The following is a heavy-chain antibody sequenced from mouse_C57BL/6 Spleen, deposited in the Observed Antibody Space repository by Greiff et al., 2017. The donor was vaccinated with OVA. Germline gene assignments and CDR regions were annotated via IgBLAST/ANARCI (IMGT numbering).Heavy chain of an antibody. D-gene: IGHD1-1*01. CDR2: ISSGGDYI. CDR3: TRDDYGSSYAMDY. J-gene: IGHJ4*01. V-gene: IGHV5-9-1*02. CDR1: GFTFSSYA. Sequence: EVKLMESGEGLVKPGGSLTLSCAASGFTFSSYAMSWVRQTPEKRLEWVAYISSGGDYIYYADTVKGRFTISRDHARNTLYLQMSSLKSEDTAMYYCTRDDYGSSYAMDYWGQGTSVTVSS.